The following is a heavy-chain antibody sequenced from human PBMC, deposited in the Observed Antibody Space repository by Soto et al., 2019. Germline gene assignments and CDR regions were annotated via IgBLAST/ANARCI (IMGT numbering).Heavy chain of an antibody. CDR2: IYGGGST. V-gene: IGHV3-53*01. D-gene: IGHD6-19*01. J-gene: IGHJ4*02. CDR3: AREGAVAGTHRPLPLGY. Sequence: PGGSLRLSCAASGFSVNSNYMSWVRQAPGKGLEWVSVIYGGGSTYYADSVKGRFTISRDNSKNTLHLQMNSLRAEDTAVYYCAREGAVAGTHRPLPLGYWGQGTLVTVSS. CDR1: GFSVNSNY.